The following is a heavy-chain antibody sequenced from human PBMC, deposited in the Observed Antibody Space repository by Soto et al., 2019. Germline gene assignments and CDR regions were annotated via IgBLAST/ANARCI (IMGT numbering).Heavy chain of an antibody. CDR2: IYYSGST. J-gene: IGHJ4*02. Sequence: QVQLQESGPGLVQPSQTLSLACTVSGDSISSGGYYWSRIRLHPGKGLAWIGYIYYSGSTFYNPSLQSRVTISVDTSKNQFSLKLSSVTAADTAVYYCARGLSVTLFDFWGQGTLVTVSS. D-gene: IGHD4-17*01. V-gene: IGHV4-31*03. CDR1: GDSISSGGYY. CDR3: ARGLSVTLFDF.